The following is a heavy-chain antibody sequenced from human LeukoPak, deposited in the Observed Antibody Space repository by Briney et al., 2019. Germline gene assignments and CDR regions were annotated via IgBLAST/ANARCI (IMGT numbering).Heavy chain of an antibody. CDR3: AKQFRIAAAAYFDY. D-gene: IGHD6-13*01. V-gene: IGHV3-23*01. CDR1: GFTVSSNY. Sequence: PGGSLRLSCAASGFTVSSNYMSWVRQAPGKGLEWVSAISGSGGSTYYADSVKGRFTISRDNSKNTLYLPMNSLRAEDTAVYYCAKQFRIAAAAYFDYWGQGTLVTVSS. J-gene: IGHJ4*02. CDR2: ISGSGGST.